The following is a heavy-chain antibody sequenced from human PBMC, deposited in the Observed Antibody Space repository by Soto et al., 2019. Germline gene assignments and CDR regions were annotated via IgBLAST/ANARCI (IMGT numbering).Heavy chain of an antibody. J-gene: IGHJ4*02. Sequence: SQTLSLTCAISGDSVSSNSAVWNWIRQSPSRGLEWLGRIYYRSSWSYDYAVSVRSRITINPDTSKNQFSLQLRSVTPEDTALYFCVRELKVVSGTRGRFDAWGKGTLVTVSS. CDR3: VRELKVVSGTRGRFDA. D-gene: IGHD3-3*01. CDR1: GDSVSSNSAV. CDR2: IYYRSSWSY. V-gene: IGHV6-1*01.